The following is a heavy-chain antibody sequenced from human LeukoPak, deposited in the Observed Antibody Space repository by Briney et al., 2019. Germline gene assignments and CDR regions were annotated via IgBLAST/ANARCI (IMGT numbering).Heavy chain of an antibody. CDR2: IYTGGTT. CDR1: GGSISSGSYY. D-gene: IGHD2-2*01. Sequence: SETLFLTCTVSGGSISSGSYYWTWIRQPAGKELEWIGRIYTGGTTNYDPFLKSRVTISVDTSKNQFSLKLSSVTAADTAVYYCASGIVVVPANHYWGQGTLVTVSS. CDR3: ASGIVVVPANHY. J-gene: IGHJ4*02. V-gene: IGHV4-61*02.